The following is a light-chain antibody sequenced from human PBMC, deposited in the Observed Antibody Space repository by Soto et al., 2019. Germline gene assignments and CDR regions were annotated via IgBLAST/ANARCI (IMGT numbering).Light chain of an antibody. CDR3: SSYAGSSIL. Sequence: QSALTQPHSVSGSPGQSVTISCTGTSSDVGGYEYVSWYQQHPGKAPKLMIYNVIKRPSGVPDRFSASKSGNTASLTISGLQADDEADYYCSSYAGSSILFGGGTKVTVL. CDR2: NVI. CDR1: SSDVGGYEY. J-gene: IGLJ2*01. V-gene: IGLV2-11*01.